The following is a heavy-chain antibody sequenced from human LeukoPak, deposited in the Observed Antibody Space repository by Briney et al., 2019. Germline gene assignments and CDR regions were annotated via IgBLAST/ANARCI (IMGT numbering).Heavy chain of an antibody. V-gene: IGHV4-34*01. D-gene: IGHD3-22*01. CDR3: ARGGPRITMIVVVMAGAFDI. CDR2: INHSGST. CDR1: GGSFSGYY. Sequence: MPSETLSLTCAVYGGSFSGYYWSWIRQPPGKGLEWIGEINHSGSTNYNPSLKSRVTISVDTSKNQFSLKLSSVTAADTAVYYCARGGPRITMIVVVMAGAFDIWGQGTMVTVSS. J-gene: IGHJ3*02.